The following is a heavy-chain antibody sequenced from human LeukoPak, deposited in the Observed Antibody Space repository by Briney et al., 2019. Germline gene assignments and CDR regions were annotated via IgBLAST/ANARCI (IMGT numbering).Heavy chain of an antibody. D-gene: IGHD2-15*01. J-gene: IGHJ1*01. CDR2: IYYSGST. Sequence: SETLSLTCTVSGGSISSYYWSWIRQPPGKGLEWIGYIYYSGSTNYNPSLKSRVTISVDTSKNQFSLKLSSVTAADTAVYYCASNTLDCSGGSCYPGYFQHWGQGTLVTVSS. V-gene: IGHV4-59*01. CDR3: ASNTLDCSGGSCYPGYFQH. CDR1: GGSISSYY.